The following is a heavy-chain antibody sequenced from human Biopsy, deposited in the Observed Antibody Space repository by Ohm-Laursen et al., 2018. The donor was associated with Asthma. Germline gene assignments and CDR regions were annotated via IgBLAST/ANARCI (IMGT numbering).Heavy chain of an antibody. J-gene: IGHJ4*02. CDR2: INGKSNSI. CDR1: GFTFSDYY. V-gene: IGHV3-11*01. CDR3: ARDPVWSGFFDDFES. Sequence: SLRLSCAASGFTFSDYYMSWIRQAPGKGLEWISYINGKSNSIEYADSVKGRFTISRDNAKNSLYLQMDSLRAEDTAVYYCARDPVWSGFFDDFESWGQGTLVTVSS. D-gene: IGHD3-3*01.